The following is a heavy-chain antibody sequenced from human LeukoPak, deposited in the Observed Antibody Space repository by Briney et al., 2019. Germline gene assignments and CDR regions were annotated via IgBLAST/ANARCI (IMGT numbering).Heavy chain of an antibody. Sequence: GGTLRLSRAASGFIFSHYGMNWVRQAPGKGLEWVSGITSRSTTYYADSVKGRFTISRDNSKNMVWLQINSPTAEDTATYYCAKDGNWARFEDWGQGTLVTVSS. D-gene: IGHD7-27*01. J-gene: IGHJ4*02. CDR2: ITSRSTT. CDR3: AKDGNWARFED. CDR1: GFIFSHYG. V-gene: IGHV3-23*01.